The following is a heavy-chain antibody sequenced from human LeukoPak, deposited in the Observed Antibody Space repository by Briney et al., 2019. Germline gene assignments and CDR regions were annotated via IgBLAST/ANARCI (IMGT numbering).Heavy chain of an antibody. D-gene: IGHD6-13*01. CDR1: GFAFSDYG. Sequence: PGRSLRLSCAASGFAFSDYGMHWVRQAPGKGLEWVAVIWFDGSEKYYADSVKGRFTISRDNSKNTLYLQMNSLRAEDTAVYYCAKPLVGDAFDIWGQGTMATVSS. CDR3: AKPLVGDAFDI. CDR2: IWFDGSEK. J-gene: IGHJ3*02. V-gene: IGHV3-33*06.